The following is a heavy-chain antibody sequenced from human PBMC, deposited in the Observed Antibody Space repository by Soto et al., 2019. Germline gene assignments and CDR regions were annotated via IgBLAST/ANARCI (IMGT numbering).Heavy chain of an antibody. J-gene: IGHJ3*02. CDR1: SGSISCSNW. CDR3: ARDLYCSSTSYHENI. CDR2: IYHSVSI. V-gene: IGHV4-4*02. Sequence: QVQLQESGPGLVKPSGTLSLTCAVSSGSISCSNWWSWVRQPPGKGLEWIGEIYHSVSINYNPSLKSRVTISVDKSKIHVSLKLSSVTAADTAVYYCARDLYCSSTSYHENIWGQGTMVTVSS. D-gene: IGHD2-2*01.